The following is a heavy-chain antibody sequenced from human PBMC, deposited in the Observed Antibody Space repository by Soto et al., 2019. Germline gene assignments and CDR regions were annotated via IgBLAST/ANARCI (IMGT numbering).Heavy chain of an antibody. CDR3: ARIRSSGYLDYYYYGMDV. Sequence: GAPVKLSCKASGCTFSSYAISWVRQAPGQRLEWMGGIIPIFGTANYAQKFQGRVTITADESTSTAYMELSSLRSEDTAVYYCARIRSSGYLDYYYYGMDVWGQGTTVTVSS. CDR2: IIPIFGTA. D-gene: IGHD3-22*01. J-gene: IGHJ6*02. CDR1: GCTFSSYA. V-gene: IGHV1-69*13.